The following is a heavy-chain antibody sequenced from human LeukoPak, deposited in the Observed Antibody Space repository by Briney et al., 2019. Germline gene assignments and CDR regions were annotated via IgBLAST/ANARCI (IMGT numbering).Heavy chain of an antibody. J-gene: IGHJ6*02. Sequence: GASVKVSCKASGYTFTSYGISWVRQAPGQGLEWMGWISAYNGNTNYAQKLQGRVTMTTDTSTSTAYMELRSLRSDDTAVYYCARDVPSVGSYYPYYYYYGMDVWGQGTTVTVSS. CDR3: ARDVPSVGSYYPYYYYYGMDV. V-gene: IGHV1-18*01. D-gene: IGHD1-26*01. CDR2: ISAYNGNT. CDR1: GYTFTSYG.